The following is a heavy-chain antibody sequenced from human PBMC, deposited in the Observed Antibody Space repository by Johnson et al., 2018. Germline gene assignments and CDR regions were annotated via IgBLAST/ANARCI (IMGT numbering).Heavy chain of an antibody. CDR3: AKDEGSSRGGGYDI. J-gene: IGHJ3*02. V-gene: IGHV3-30*18. CDR1: GFTFSPYG. D-gene: IGHD2-15*01. Sequence: VQLVESGGGVVQPGRSLRLSCAASGFTFSPYGMHWVRQAPGQGLEWVAIVSYDVHMKYYADSVKGRFTISRDNSKNTVYLQMNSLRAEDTAGYYCAKDEGSSRGGGYDIWGQGTMVTVSS. CDR2: VSYDVHMK.